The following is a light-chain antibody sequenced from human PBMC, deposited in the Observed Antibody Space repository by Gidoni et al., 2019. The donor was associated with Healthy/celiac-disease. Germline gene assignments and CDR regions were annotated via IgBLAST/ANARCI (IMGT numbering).Light chain of an antibody. CDR2: STN. Sequence: TVVTHEPSFSVSPGGTVTRTCGLSSGSVSPSYYPSGYQQTPGQASRTLSYSTNTRSSGGPERFSGSILGNKAARTSTGAQADDESDYYCVLYMGSGIWVFGGGTKLTVL. V-gene: IGLV8-61*01. CDR1: SGSVSPSYY. CDR3: VLYMGSGIWV. J-gene: IGLJ3*02.